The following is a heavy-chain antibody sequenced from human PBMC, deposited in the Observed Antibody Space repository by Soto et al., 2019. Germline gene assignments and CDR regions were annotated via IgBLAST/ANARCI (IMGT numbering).Heavy chain of an antibody. Sequence: SETLSLTCTVSAASFSKYYWSWIRQPPGKGLEWIGYIYFNGNTNYNPSLKRRVTISVDTSKKQISLDLTSVTDADTAVYFCASVTFGGVVLAHWGQGTLVTVSS. J-gene: IGHJ4*02. D-gene: IGHD3-16*01. CDR2: IYFNGNT. CDR3: ASVTFGGVVLAH. V-gene: IGHV4-59*13. CDR1: AASFSKYY.